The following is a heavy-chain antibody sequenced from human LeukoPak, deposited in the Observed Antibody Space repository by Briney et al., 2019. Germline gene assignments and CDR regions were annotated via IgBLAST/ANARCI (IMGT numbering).Heavy chain of an antibody. V-gene: IGHV3-66*01. CDR3: AKSRIGFSGQLDH. CDR1: GFTVSSNY. D-gene: IGHD5-12*01. Sequence: GGSLRLSCAASGFTVSSNYMSWVRQAPGKGLEWVSVIYSGGSTYYADSVKGRFTISRDNSKNTLYLQMNSLGAEDTAVYYCAKSRIGFSGQLDHWGQGALITVSS. J-gene: IGHJ4*02. CDR2: IYSGGST.